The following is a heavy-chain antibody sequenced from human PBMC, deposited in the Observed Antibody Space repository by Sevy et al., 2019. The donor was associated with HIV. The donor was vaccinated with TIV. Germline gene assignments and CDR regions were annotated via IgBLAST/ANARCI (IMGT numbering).Heavy chain of an antibody. V-gene: IGHV1-24*01. CDR1: GYILTALS. D-gene: IGHD3-22*01. Sequence: ASVKVSCKVSGYILTALSMHWVRQTPGKGLEWMVTFDPEDGKTIYAQKFQGRVTMTEDTSTHTAYMELSSLRSEDTAVYSCESTRDYYESNGYYFDYWGQGTLATVSS. CDR3: ESTRDYYESNGYYFDY. CDR2: FDPEDGKT. J-gene: IGHJ4*02.